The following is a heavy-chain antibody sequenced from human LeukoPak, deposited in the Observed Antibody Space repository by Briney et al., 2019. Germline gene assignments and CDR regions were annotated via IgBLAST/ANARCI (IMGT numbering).Heavy chain of an antibody. CDR1: GYTLTELS. CDR3: ATDSRERVFDP. CDR2: FDPEDGET. D-gene: IGHD1-26*01. J-gene: IGHJ5*02. Sequence: ASVKVSCKVSGYTLTELSMRWVRQAPGKGLGWMGGFDPEDGETIYAQKFQGRVTMTEDTSTDTAYMELSSLRSEDTAVYYCATDSRERVFDPWGQGTLVTVSS. V-gene: IGHV1-24*01.